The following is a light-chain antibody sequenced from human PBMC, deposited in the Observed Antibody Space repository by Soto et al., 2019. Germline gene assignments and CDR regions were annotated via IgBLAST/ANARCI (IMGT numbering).Light chain of an antibody. J-gene: IGKJ1*01. CDR2: GGS. Sequence: DIMLTQSPGTLSLSPGERVTLSCRASQSVSSNHLAWYQQKPGQAPRLLIYGGSSRATGIPVRFSGSGSETDFTLTSTILEPEDFAVYYCQQYSSSRTFGQGTKVDIK. V-gene: IGKV3-20*01. CDR3: QQYSSSRT. CDR1: QSVSSNH.